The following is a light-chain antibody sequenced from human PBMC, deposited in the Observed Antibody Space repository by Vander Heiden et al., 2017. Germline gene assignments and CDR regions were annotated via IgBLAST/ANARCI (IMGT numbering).Light chain of an antibody. CDR2: GAS. CDR3: QQYGSSPRT. Sequence: EIVLTHSPGTLSLSPGERATSSCSAGQSVSSSYLAWYQQKPGQAPRLLIYGASSRATGIPDRFSGSGSGTDFTLTISRLEPEDFAVYYCQQYGSSPRTFGQGTKVEIK. V-gene: IGKV3-20*01. CDR1: QSVSSSY. J-gene: IGKJ1*01.